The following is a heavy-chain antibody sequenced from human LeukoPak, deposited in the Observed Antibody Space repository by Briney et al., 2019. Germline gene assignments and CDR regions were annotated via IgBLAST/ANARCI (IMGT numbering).Heavy chain of an antibody. V-gene: IGHV3-13*01. CDR1: GFTFSDYD. Sequence: GGSLRLSCAASGFTFSDYDMHWVRQATGKGLEWVSAIGTAGDTYYTGSVKGRFTISRENAKNSLYLQMSSLRAGDTAVYYCARVAKERVGGVYYFDYWGQGTLVTVSA. J-gene: IGHJ4*02. CDR3: ARVAKERVGGVYYFDY. D-gene: IGHD1-1*01. CDR2: IGTAGDT.